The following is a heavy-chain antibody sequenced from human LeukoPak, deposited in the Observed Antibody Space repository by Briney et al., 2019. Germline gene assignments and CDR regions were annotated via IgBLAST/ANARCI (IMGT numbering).Heavy chain of an antibody. Sequence: SETLSLTCTVSGGSISSYYWSWIRQPPGKGLEWIGYIYYSRSTNYNPSLKSRVTISVDTSKNQFSLKLSSVTAADTAVYYCARVNSGYDWARYYYYYYMDVWGKGTTVTVSS. V-gene: IGHV4-59*01. CDR3: ARVNSGYDWARYYYYYYMDV. CDR1: GGSISSYY. J-gene: IGHJ6*03. D-gene: IGHD5-12*01. CDR2: IYYSRST.